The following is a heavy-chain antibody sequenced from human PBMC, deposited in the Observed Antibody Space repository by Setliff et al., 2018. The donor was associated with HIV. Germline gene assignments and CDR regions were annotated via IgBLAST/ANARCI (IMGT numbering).Heavy chain of an antibody. J-gene: IGHJ4*02. Sequence: SETLSLTCDVSGGSISSFNWWSWVRQSPGKGLEWIGEIYHTGSTNYSPSLKSRVTISVDTSQDQFSLRLTSVTAADTAVYYCAARNSGNPTRHFDYWGQGTLVTVSS. CDR2: IYHTGST. V-gene: IGHV4-4*02. D-gene: IGHD3-10*01. CDR1: GGSISSFNW. CDR3: AARNSGNPTRHFDY.